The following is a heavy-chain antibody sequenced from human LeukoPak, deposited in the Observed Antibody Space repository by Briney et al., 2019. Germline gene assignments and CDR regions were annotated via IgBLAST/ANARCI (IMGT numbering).Heavy chain of an antibody. CDR2: MNPNSGNT. V-gene: IGHV1-8*03. CDR3: ARGRSIVGATTLGY. CDR1: RYTFTSYD. D-gene: IGHD1-26*01. J-gene: IGHJ4*02. Sequence: ASVKVSCKASRYTFTSYDINWVRQATGQGLEWMGWMNPNSGNTGYAQKFQGRVTITRNTSISTAYMELSSLRSEDTAVYYCARGRSIVGATTLGYWGQGTLVTVSS.